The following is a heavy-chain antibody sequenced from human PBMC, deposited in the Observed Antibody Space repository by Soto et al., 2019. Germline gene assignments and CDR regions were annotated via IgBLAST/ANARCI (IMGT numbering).Heavy chain of an antibody. CDR1: GYTFPSYA. Sequence: GASVKVSCKTSGYTFPSYAVHWVRQAPGQRLEWMGWINAGNGNTKYSQKFQGRVTITRDTSASTAYMELSSLRSEDTAVYYCARGLNGYLHYFDYSGQGTPVTVSS. D-gene: IGHD5-18*01. CDR2: INAGNGNT. V-gene: IGHV1-3*01. J-gene: IGHJ4*02. CDR3: ARGLNGYLHYFDY.